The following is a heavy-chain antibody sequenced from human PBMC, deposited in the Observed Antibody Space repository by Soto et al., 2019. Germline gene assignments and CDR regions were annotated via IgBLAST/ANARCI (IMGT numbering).Heavy chain of an antibody. D-gene: IGHD2-8*01. J-gene: IGHJ6*02. CDR3: ARDGRGYCTNGVCSTMDV. V-gene: IGHV1-69*12. CDR1: GGTFSSYA. Sequence: QVQLVQSGAEVKKPGSSVKVSCKASGGTFSSYAISWVRQAPGQGLEWMGGIIPIFGTANYAQKFQGRVTITADXFTXTXYMELSSLRSEDTAVYYCARDGRGYCTNGVCSTMDVWGQGTTVTVSS. CDR2: IIPIFGTA.